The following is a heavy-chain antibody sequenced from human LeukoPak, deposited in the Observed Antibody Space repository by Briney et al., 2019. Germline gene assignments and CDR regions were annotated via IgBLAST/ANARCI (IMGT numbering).Heavy chain of an antibody. CDR3: ARGLAVAGFDGY. CDR1: GFTFSSYS. J-gene: IGHJ4*02. D-gene: IGHD6-19*01. V-gene: IGHV3-21*01. CDR2: ISSSSSYI. Sequence: GGSLRLSCAASGFTFSSYSMNWIRQAPGKGLEWVSSISSSSSYIYYADSVKGRFTISRDNAKNSLYLQMNSMRAEDTAVYYCARGLAVAGFDGYWGQGTLVTVSS.